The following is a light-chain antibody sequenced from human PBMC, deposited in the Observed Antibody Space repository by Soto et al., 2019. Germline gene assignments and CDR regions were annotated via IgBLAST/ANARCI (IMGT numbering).Light chain of an antibody. CDR2: AAS. V-gene: IGKV3-20*01. Sequence: ELVLSQSPGTLSLSPGATASLSCRASQNVRGSYLAWYQQKPGQAPRLLISAASRRATGVPDRFSGSVSGTDFTLTISRLEPEDGEVYGGHQYGSSPPTFGGGTKVDIK. CDR1: QNVRGSY. J-gene: IGKJ4*01. CDR3: HQYGSSPPT.